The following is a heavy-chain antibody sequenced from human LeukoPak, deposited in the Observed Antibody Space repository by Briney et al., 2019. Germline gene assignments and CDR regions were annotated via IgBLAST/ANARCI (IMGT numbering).Heavy chain of an antibody. CDR3: ARHRGFGDPSKYFDP. CDR1: GGSIGSSSYY. J-gene: IGHJ5*02. D-gene: IGHD3-10*01. CDR2: IYYSGST. V-gene: IGHV4-39*01. Sequence: SETLSLTCTVSGGSIGSSSYYWGWIRQPPGRGLEWIGSIYYSGSTYYNPSLKSRVTISVDTSKNQFSLKLSSVTAADTAVYYCARHRGFGDPSKYFDPWGQGTLVTVSS.